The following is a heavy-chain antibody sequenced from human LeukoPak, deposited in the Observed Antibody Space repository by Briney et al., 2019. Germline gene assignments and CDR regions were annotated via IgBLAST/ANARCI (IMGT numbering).Heavy chain of an antibody. Sequence: SETLSLTCTVSGYSVSSTGYYWGWIRQPPGKGLERIGTIYYSGSTYYNPSLKSRVTMSEDTSRNQFSLRLSSVNAADTAVYYCEKAGARYSHGSGLYAFDVWGQGTMVTVSS. J-gene: IGHJ3*01. V-gene: IGHV4-39*01. CDR2: IYYSGST. CDR1: GYSVSSTGYY. D-gene: IGHD3-22*01. CDR3: EKAGARYSHGSGLYAFDV.